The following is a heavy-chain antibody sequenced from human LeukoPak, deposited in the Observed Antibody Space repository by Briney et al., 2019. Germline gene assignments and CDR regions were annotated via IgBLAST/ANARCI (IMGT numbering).Heavy chain of an antibody. Sequence: PSETLSLTRTVSGGSISSYYWSWIRQPPGKGLEWIGYIYYSGSTNYNPSLKSRVTISVDTSKNQFSLKLSSVTAADTAVYYCARVSRTGLLGYWGQGTLVTVSS. D-gene: IGHD7-27*01. CDR2: IYYSGST. J-gene: IGHJ4*02. CDR3: ARVSRTGLLGY. V-gene: IGHV4-59*01. CDR1: GGSISSYY.